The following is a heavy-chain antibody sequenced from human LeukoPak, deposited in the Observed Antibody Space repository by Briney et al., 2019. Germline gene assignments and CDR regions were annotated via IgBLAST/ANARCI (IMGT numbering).Heavy chain of an antibody. CDR1: GFTFSSYS. CDR3: ARNGYCSSTSCNSYFDY. CDR2: ISSSSSYI. Sequence: GGSLRLSCAASGFTFSSYSMNWVRQAPGKGLEWVSSISSSSSYIYYADSVKGRFTISRDNAKNSLYLQMNSLRAEDTAVYYCARNGYCSSTSCNSYFDYWGQGTLVTVSS. J-gene: IGHJ4*02. D-gene: IGHD2-2*03. V-gene: IGHV3-21*01.